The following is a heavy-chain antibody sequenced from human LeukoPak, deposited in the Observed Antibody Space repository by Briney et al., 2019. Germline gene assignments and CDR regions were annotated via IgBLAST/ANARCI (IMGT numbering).Heavy chain of an antibody. Sequence: GGSLRLSCAVSGFIFTNFWMSWVRQAPGRGLEWVANIHPEGNEKYHVESVKGRFTISRDNTKNLLFLQMNGLRVEDTAVYYCARGDAFSGNHWGQGTLVTVS. CDR2: IHPEGNEK. V-gene: IGHV3-7*04. CDR1: GFIFTNFW. CDR3: ARGDAFSGNH. J-gene: IGHJ5*02.